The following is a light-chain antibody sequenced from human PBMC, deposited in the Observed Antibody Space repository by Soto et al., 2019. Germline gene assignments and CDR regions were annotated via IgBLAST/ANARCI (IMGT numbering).Light chain of an antibody. V-gene: IGKV1-5*03. CDR1: QSISSW. J-gene: IGKJ3*01. Sequence: DIQMTQSPSTLSASVRDRVTIACRARQSISSWLAWYQQKPGKAPKLLTYNAFSLESGVSSRLRGSGSGSESTLAISTLQPDDFATYYCQQYNSYAGVTFGPGTKVDIK. CDR2: NAF. CDR3: QQYNSYAGVT.